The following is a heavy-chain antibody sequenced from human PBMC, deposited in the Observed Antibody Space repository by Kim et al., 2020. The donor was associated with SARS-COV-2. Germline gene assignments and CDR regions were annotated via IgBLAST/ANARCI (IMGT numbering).Heavy chain of an antibody. J-gene: IGHJ4*02. Sequence: SETLSLTCAVSGGSISSSNWWSWVRQPPGKGLEWIGEIYHSGSTNYNPSLKSRVTISVDKSKNQFSLKLSSVTAADTAVYYCARAGIYYDSSGYSFDYWGQGTLVTVSS. CDR2: IYHSGST. CDR1: GGSISSSNW. V-gene: IGHV4-4*02. D-gene: IGHD3-22*01. CDR3: ARAGIYYDSSGYSFDY.